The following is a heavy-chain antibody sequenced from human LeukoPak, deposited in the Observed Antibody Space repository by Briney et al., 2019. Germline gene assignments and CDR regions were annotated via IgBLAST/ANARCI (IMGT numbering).Heavy chain of an antibody. Sequence: GASVKVSCKASGYTFASYYMHWVRQAPGQGLEWMGIINPSGGSTSYAQKFQGRVTMTTDTSTSTAYMELRSLRSDDTAVYYCARLLGDLRSLSAFDIWGQGTMVTVSS. CDR3: ARLLGDLRSLSAFDI. CDR1: GYTFASYY. V-gene: IGHV1-46*01. D-gene: IGHD3-10*01. J-gene: IGHJ3*02. CDR2: INPSGGST.